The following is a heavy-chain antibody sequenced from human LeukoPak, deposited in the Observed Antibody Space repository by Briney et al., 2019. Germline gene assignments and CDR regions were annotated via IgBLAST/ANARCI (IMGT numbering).Heavy chain of an antibody. CDR2: ISAYKGNT. V-gene: IGHV1-18*01. CDR1: GYTFTSYG. J-gene: IGHJ4*02. D-gene: IGHD2-21*02. CDR3: ARIPTRGGCGGDCYEFDY. Sequence: ASVPVPCKASGYTFTSYGISWVRQAPGQELAWMGWISAYKGNTKYAQKLQGRVTMTTDTSTSTAYMELRSLSSDDTAVYCCARIPTRGGCGGDCYEFDYWGQGTLVTVSS.